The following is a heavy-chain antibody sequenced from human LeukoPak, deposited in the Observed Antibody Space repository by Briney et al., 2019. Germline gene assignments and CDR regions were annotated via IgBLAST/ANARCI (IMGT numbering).Heavy chain of an antibody. J-gene: IGHJ4*02. CDR3: ARNYYGSGSYYDFDY. D-gene: IGHD3-10*01. CDR1: GFSFGSYD. V-gene: IGHV3-48*03. CDR2: ITSGGTI. Sequence: GGSLRLSCVASGFSFGSYDMNWVRQAPGKGLEWISYITSGGTIDYVDSAKGRFTISRDNAKNSLYLQMSSLRAEDTAVYYCARNYYGSGSYYDFDYWGQGTLVTVS.